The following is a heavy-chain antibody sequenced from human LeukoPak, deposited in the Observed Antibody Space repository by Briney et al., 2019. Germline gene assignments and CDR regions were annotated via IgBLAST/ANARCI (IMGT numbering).Heavy chain of an antibody. CDR2: ISYDGSNK. Sequence: GGSLRLSCAASGFTFSSYAMHWVRQAPGKGLEWVAVISYDGSNKYYADSVKGRFTISRDNSKNTLYLQMNSPRAEDTAVYYCASGSPPSPIAVAAPGFDYWGQGTLVTVSS. CDR3: ASGSPPSPIAVAAPGFDY. D-gene: IGHD6-19*01. CDR1: GFTFSSYA. J-gene: IGHJ4*02. V-gene: IGHV3-30-3*01.